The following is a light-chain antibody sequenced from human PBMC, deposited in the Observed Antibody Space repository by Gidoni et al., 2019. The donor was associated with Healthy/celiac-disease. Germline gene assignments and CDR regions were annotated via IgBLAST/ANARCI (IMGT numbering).Light chain of an antibody. CDR1: QSISSY. CDR2: AAS. J-gene: IGKJ2*01. Sequence: DIQMTQSPSSLSASVGDRVTITCRASQSISSYLNSYQQKPGKAPKLLIYAASSLQSGVPSRFSGSGSGTDFTLTISSLQPEDFETYYCQQSYSTLQYTFGQGTKLEIK. CDR3: QQSYSTLQYT. V-gene: IGKV1-39*01.